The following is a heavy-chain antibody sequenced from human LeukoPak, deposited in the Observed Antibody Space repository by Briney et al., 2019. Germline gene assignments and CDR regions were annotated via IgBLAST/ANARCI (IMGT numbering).Heavy chain of an antibody. CDR1: GGSISSGSYY. V-gene: IGHV4-61*02. CDR2: IYTSGST. CDR3: ARDGFGDTMVRGVISDAFDI. Sequence: PSETLSLTCTASGGSISSGSYYWSWIRQPAGKGLEWIGRIYTSGSTNYNPSLKSRVTISVDTSKNQFSLKLSSVTAADTAVYYCARDGFGDTMVRGVISDAFDIRGQGTMVTVSS. J-gene: IGHJ3*02. D-gene: IGHD3-10*01.